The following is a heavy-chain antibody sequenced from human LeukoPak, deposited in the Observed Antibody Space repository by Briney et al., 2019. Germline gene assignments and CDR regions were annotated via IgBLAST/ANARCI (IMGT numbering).Heavy chain of an antibody. V-gene: IGHV4-61*02. J-gene: IGHJ4*02. CDR2: ISTSGTT. Sequence: PSETLSLTCTVSGGSVSGGNYYWSWIRQPAGKGLEWIGRISTSGTTNYNPSLKSRITISIGTSKNQFSPNLSSVTAADTAVYYCARDTGSGWFDYWGQGTLVTVSS. CDR3: ARDTGSGWFDY. D-gene: IGHD6-19*01. CDR1: GGSVSGGNYY.